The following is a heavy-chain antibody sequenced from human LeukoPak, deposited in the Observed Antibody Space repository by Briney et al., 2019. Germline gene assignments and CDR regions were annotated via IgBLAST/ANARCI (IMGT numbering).Heavy chain of an antibody. V-gene: IGHV1-2*02. CDR2: INPNNGAT. D-gene: IGHD6-19*01. CDR1: GYTFTAYY. CDR3: ANSAWLAPENY. Sequence: ASVKVSCKASGYTFTAYYMHWVRQAPGQGLEWMGWINPNNGATIYAQNFQGGVTMTRDTSISTVYMELSSLRSDDTAVYYCANSAWLAPENYWGQGTLVTVSS. J-gene: IGHJ4*02.